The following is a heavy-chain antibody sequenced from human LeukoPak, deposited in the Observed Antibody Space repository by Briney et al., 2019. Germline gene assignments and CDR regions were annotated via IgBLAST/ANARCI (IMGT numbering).Heavy chain of an antibody. V-gene: IGHV3-21*01. Sequence: PGGSLRLSCAASGFTFSSYSMNWVGQAPGKGLEWVSSISSSSSYIYYADSVKGRFTISRDNAKNSLYLQMNSLRAEDTAMYYCARDREGFGESCFDYWGQGALVTVSS. CDR1: GFTFSSYS. CDR3: ARDREGFGESCFDY. CDR2: ISSSSSYI. D-gene: IGHD3-10*01. J-gene: IGHJ4*02.